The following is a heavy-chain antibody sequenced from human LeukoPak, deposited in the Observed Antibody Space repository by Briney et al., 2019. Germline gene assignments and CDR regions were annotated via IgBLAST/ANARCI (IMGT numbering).Heavy chain of an antibody. CDR2: IIPILGIA. Sequence: SVKVSCKASGGTFSSYAISWVRQAPGQGLEWMGRIIPILGIANYAQKFQGRVTITADKSTSTAYMELSSLRSEDTAMYYCASNAGYSSGFDAFDIWGQGTMVTVSS. V-gene: IGHV1-69*04. CDR3: ASNAGYSSGFDAFDI. J-gene: IGHJ3*02. CDR1: GGTFSSYA. D-gene: IGHD6-19*01.